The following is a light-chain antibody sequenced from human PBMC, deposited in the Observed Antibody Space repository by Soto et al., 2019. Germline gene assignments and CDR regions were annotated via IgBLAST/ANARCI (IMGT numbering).Light chain of an antibody. Sequence: DIQMTQSPSSLSASVGDRVTITCRASQSISGYLNWYQQKPGKAPKLLIYAASSLQSGVPSRFSGSGSGTDFTLTISSLQPEDFATYFCQQSYTTPNTFGQGTKVDI. V-gene: IGKV1-39*01. CDR2: AAS. CDR3: QQSYTTPNT. J-gene: IGKJ2*01. CDR1: QSISGY.